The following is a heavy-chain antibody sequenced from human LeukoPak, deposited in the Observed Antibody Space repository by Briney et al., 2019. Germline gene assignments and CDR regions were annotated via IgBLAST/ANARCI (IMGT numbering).Heavy chain of an antibody. CDR2: IYSGGST. J-gene: IGHJ4*02. Sequence: GGSLRLSCAASGFTVSSNYMSWVRQAPGKGLEWVSVIYSGGSTYYADSVKGRFTISRDNSKITLYLQMNSLRAEDTAVYYCARSPHVDTAMVDYWGQGTLVTVSS. D-gene: IGHD5-18*01. V-gene: IGHV3-66*01. CDR1: GFTVSSNY. CDR3: ARSPHVDTAMVDY.